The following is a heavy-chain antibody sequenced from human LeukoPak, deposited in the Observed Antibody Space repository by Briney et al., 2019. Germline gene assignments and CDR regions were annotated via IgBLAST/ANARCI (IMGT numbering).Heavy chain of an antibody. V-gene: IGHV3-48*01. J-gene: IGHJ4*02. CDR1: GFTFSDYS. Sequence: TGGSLRLSCAASGFTFSDYSMNWVRQAPGKGLEWISYIGIDSGNTNYADSVKGRFTISGDKAKNSLYLQMNSLRVEDTAVYYCARDYKYAFDNWGQGTLVTVPS. CDR2: IGIDSGNT. D-gene: IGHD5-24*01. CDR3: ARDYKYAFDN.